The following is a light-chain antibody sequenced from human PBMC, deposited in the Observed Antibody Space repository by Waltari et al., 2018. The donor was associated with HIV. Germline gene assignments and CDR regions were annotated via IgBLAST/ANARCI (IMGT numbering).Light chain of an antibody. CDR2: SND. Sequence: QSVLTQPPSASGTPGQRVTISCSGSSSNIRSNTVTWYPQLPGTAPKLLIYSNDQRLSGVPDRFSGSKSGTSASLAISGLQSEDEAEYYCAAWDDSLNGWVFGGGTKLTVL. V-gene: IGLV1-44*01. CDR3: AAWDDSLNGWV. CDR1: SSNIRSNT. J-gene: IGLJ3*02.